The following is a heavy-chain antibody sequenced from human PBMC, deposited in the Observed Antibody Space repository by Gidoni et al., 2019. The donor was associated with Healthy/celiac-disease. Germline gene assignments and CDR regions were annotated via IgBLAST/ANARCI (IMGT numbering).Heavy chain of an antibody. CDR1: AFTFCSYD. Sequence: QLLASGGGVVQPGRSVRLSYAASAFTFCSYDMHWVRQAPGKGLEWVAISSYDGSNKYYADSVKGRFTISRDNSKNTLYLQMNSLRAEDTAVYYCAKDGQYGGLPRPLDYWGQGTLVTVSS. CDR3: AKDGQYGGLPRPLDY. CDR2: SSYDGSNK. V-gene: IGHV3-30*18. D-gene: IGHD5-12*01. J-gene: IGHJ4*02.